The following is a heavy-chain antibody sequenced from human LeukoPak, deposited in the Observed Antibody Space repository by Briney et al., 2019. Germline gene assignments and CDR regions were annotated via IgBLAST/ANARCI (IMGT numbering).Heavy chain of an antibody. CDR2: ISSSSSTI. CDR3: ARGNLMWLPIVNWALQH. V-gene: IGHV3-48*01. J-gene: IGHJ1*01. Sequence: PGGSLRLSCAASGFTFSSYSMNWVRQAPGKGLEWVSYISSSSSTIYYADAVKGRFTISRDNAKNSLYLQMNSLRAEDTAVYYCARGNLMWLPIVNWALQHWGQGTLVTVSS. D-gene: IGHD1-1*01. CDR1: GFTFSSYS.